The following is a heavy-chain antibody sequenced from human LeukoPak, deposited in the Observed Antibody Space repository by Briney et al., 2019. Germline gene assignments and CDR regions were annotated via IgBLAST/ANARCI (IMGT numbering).Heavy chain of an antibody. J-gene: IGHJ3*02. CDR1: GYTLTELS. CDR3: ATGIGLTVAFDI. D-gene: IGHD4/OR15-4a*01. V-gene: IGHV1-24*01. Sequence: ASVKVSCKVSGYTLTELSMHWVRQAPGKGLEWMGGFDPEDGETIYAQKFQGRVTMTEDTFTDTAYMELSSLRSEDTAVYYCATGIGLTVAFDIWGQGTMVTVSS. CDR2: FDPEDGET.